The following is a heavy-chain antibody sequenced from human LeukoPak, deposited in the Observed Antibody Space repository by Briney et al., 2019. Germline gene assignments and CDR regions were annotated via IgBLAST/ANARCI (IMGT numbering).Heavy chain of an antibody. CDR1: GYSFTSYW. J-gene: IGHJ4*02. Sequence: GESLKISCKGSGYSFTSYWIGWVRQMPGKGLEWMGIIYPGDSDTRYSPSFQGQVTISADKSISTAYLQWSSLKASDTAMYYCARHKYCSGGSCYSGPFGYWGQRTLVTVSS. CDR3: ARHKYCSGGSCYSGPFGY. CDR2: IYPGDSDT. V-gene: IGHV5-51*01. D-gene: IGHD2-15*01.